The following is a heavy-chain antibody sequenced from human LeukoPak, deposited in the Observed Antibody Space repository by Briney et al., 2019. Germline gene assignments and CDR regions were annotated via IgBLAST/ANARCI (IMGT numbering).Heavy chain of an antibody. Sequence: ASVKVSCKASGYTFTSYYMHWVRQAPGQGLEWMGIINPSGGGTVYAQNFQDRVTMTRDMSTSTVYMELSSLRSEDTAVYYCARGRGVSYSYFDYWGQGTLVTVSS. D-gene: IGHD1-26*01. CDR1: GYTFTSYY. V-gene: IGHV1-46*01. CDR3: ARGRGVSYSYFDY. J-gene: IGHJ4*02. CDR2: INPSGGGT.